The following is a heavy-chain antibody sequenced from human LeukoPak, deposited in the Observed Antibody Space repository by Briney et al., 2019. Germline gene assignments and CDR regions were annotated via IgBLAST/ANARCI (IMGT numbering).Heavy chain of an antibody. V-gene: IGHV5-51*01. J-gene: IGHJ6*03. CDR1: GYSFTSYW. CDR3: ARHSCYPYYMDV. Sequence: GESRETSCKGSGYSFTSYWIGWVRQMPGKGLEWMGIIYPGDSDTRYSPSFQGQVTISADKSISTAYLQWSSLKASDTAMYYGARHSCYPYYMDVWGKGTTVTVSS. D-gene: IGHD2-15*01. CDR2: IYPGDSDT.